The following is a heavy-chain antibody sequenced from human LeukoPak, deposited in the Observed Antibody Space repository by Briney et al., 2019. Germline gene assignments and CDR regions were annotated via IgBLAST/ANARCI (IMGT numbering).Heavy chain of an antibody. CDR2: IYTSGST. CDR1: GGSISSYY. Sequence: SETLSLTCTVSGGSISSYYWSWIRQPAGKGLEWIGRIYTSGSTNYNPSLKSRVTMSVDTSKNQFSLKLSSVTAADTAVYYCARVRFGGDFWSGYYTETPFDYWGQGTLVTVSS. J-gene: IGHJ4*02. V-gene: IGHV4-4*07. D-gene: IGHD3-3*01. CDR3: ARVRFGGDFWSGYYTETPFDY.